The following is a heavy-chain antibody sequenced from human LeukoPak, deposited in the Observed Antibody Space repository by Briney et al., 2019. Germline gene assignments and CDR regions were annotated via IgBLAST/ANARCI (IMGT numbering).Heavy chain of an antibody. CDR1: GFTVSSNY. J-gene: IGHJ4*02. CDR3: ARAHISIADFDY. V-gene: IGHV3-66*02. CDR2: LYSGGAT. D-gene: IGHD6-13*01. Sequence: GGSLRLSCAASGFTVSSNYMSWVRQAPGKGLEWVSALYSGGATCYADSVKGRFTISRDSSKNTLYLQMNSLTAEDTAVYYCARAHISIADFDYWGQGTLVTVSS.